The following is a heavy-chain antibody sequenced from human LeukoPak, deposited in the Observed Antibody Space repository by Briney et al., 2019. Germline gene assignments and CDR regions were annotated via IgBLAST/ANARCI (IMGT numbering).Heavy chain of an antibody. Sequence: SETLSLTCAVSGASISSGGHSWSWIRQPPGKGLEWVGYIYDDGSTYYTPSLKSRITISVDTSRNQFSLSLRSVTAADTAIYYCTRDLGYAKPPGDWGQGTLVTVSS. V-gene: IGHV4-30-4*07. CDR2: IYDDGST. CDR1: GASISSGGHS. J-gene: IGHJ4*02. CDR3: TRDLGYAKPPGD. D-gene: IGHD3-16*01.